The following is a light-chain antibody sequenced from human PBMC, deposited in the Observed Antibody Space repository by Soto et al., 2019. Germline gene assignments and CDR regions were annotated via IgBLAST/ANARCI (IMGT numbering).Light chain of an antibody. J-gene: IGKJ4*01. CDR2: DAS. V-gene: IGKV3-20*01. Sequence: EIVLTQSPGTLSLSPGERATLSCRASQSVGNNKLAWYQQTPGQAPRFLIYDASSRATGTPDKFSGRGSGTDFTLTITRLEPEDFAVYYGQQYGSTPLTFGGGTKIEI. CDR1: QSVGNNK. CDR3: QQYGSTPLT.